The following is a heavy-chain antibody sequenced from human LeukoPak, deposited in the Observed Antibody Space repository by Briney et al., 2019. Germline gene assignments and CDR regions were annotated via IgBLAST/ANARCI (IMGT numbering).Heavy chain of an antibody. Sequence: GGSLRLSCAASGFTFSSYGMHWVRQAPGKGPEWVAFIRYDGSNKYYADSVKGRFTISRDNSKNTLYLQMNSLRAEDTAVYYCAKFYGSGSYGTFDYWGQGTLVTVSS. CDR1: GFTFSSYG. D-gene: IGHD3-10*01. V-gene: IGHV3-30*02. CDR2: IRYDGSNK. CDR3: AKFYGSGSYGTFDY. J-gene: IGHJ4*02.